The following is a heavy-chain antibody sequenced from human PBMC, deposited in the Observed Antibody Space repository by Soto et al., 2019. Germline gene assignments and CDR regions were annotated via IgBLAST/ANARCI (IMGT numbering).Heavy chain of an antibody. J-gene: IGHJ4*02. V-gene: IGHV3-33*01. CDR2: IWYDGSNK. CDR3: ASGNYDFWSGYYFDY. Sequence: PGGSLRLSCAASGFTFSSYGLPWVRPAPGKGLEGVAVIWYDGSNKYYADSVKGRFTISRDNSKNTLYLQMNSLRAEDTAVYYCASGNYDFWSGYYFDYWGQGTLVTVSS. D-gene: IGHD3-3*01. CDR1: GFTFSSYG.